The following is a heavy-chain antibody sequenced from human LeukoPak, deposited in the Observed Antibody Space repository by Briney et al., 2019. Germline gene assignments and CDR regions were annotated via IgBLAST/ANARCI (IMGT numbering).Heavy chain of an antibody. V-gene: IGHV3-7*01. D-gene: IGHD5-18*01. CDR1: GFTFSDSW. J-gene: IGHJ4*02. Sequence: GGSLRLSCAGSGFTFSDSWMTWVRQTPGKGLEWVANIKEDGSEQYYVDSVKGRFTISRDNAKNSLYLQMNSLRVEDTAVYYCARDGPTAYFDYWGQGTLVTVSS. CDR2: IKEDGSEQ. CDR3: ARDGPTAYFDY.